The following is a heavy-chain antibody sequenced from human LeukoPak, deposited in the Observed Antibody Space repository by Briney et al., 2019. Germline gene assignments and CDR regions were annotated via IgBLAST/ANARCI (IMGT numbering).Heavy chain of an antibody. J-gene: IGHJ6*03. V-gene: IGHV4-59*01. Sequence: KPSETLSLTCTVSGGSISSYYWSWIRQPPGKGLEWIGYIYYSGSTNYNPSLKSRVTISVDTSKNQFSLKLSSVTAADTAVYYCARLPWRYMDVWGKGTTVTVSS. CDR3: ARLPWRYMDV. CDR2: IYYSGST. D-gene: IGHD5-24*01. CDR1: GGSISSYY.